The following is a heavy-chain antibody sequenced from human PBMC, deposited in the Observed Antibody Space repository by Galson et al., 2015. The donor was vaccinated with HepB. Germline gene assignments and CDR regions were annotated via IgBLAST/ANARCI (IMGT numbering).Heavy chain of an antibody. Sequence: SVKVSCKASGGTFSSYAISWVRQAPGQGLEWMGGIIPIFGTANYAQKFQGRVTITADESTSTAYMELSSLRSEDTAVYYCARDVIGDYYDSSGPGRFDPWGQGTLVTVSS. V-gene: IGHV1-69*13. CDR2: IIPIFGTA. CDR3: ARDVIGDYYDSSGPGRFDP. CDR1: GGTFSSYA. J-gene: IGHJ5*02. D-gene: IGHD3-22*01.